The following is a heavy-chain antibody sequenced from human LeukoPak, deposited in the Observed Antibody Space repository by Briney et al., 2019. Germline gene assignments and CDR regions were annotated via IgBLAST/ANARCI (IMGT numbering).Heavy chain of an antibody. CDR3: AREGGGPRWLDP. J-gene: IGHJ5*02. D-gene: IGHD6-25*01. CDR2: INNSGST. Sequence: SETLSLTCTVSGGSISTFYWTWIRQPAGKGLEWIGRINNSGSTNYNPSLRSRVSMSVDRSKNQFSVTLSSVTAADTAVYFCAREGGGPRWLDPWGQGTLVTVSS. CDR1: GGSISTFY. V-gene: IGHV4-4*07.